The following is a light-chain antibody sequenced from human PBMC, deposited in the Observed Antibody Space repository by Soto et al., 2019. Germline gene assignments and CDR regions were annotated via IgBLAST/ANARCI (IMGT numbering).Light chain of an antibody. CDR2: WAS. CDR1: QSVLYSSNNKNY. CDR3: QQYYSAPRT. Sequence: DILMTQSPDSLAASLGERATINCKSSQSVLYSSNNKNYLAWYQQKPGQPPKLLIYWASTRESGVPDRFSGSGSGTDFTLTISSLQAEDVAVYYCQQYYSAPRTFGQGTKV. V-gene: IGKV4-1*01. J-gene: IGKJ1*01.